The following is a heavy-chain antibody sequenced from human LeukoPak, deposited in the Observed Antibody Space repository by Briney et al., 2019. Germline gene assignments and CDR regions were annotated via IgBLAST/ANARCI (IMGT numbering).Heavy chain of an antibody. CDR1: GGSVTSSSDS. CDR3: ARDRGSYYGGTFDY. D-gene: IGHD1-26*01. J-gene: IGHJ4*02. CDR2: ISYSGNP. Sequence: SETLSLTCTVSGGSVTSSSDSWGWIRQPPGTGLEWIGTISYSGNPYYSPSLKSRVTLLLDTSGNQFSLKLSSVTAADTAVYYCARDRGSYYGGTFDYWGQGTLVTVSS. V-gene: IGHV4-39*07.